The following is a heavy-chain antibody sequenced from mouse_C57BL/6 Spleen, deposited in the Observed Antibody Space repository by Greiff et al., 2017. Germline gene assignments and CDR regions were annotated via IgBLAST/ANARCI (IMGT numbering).Heavy chain of an antibody. J-gene: IGHJ3*01. D-gene: IGHD2-4*01. Sequence: DVMLVESEGGLVQPGSSMKLSCTASGFTFSDYYMAWVRQVPEKGLEWVANINYDGSSTYYLDSLKSRFIISRDNAKNILYLQMSSLKSEDTATYYCARDDYDVGWFAYWGQGTLVTVSA. CDR2: INYDGSST. CDR1: GFTFSDYY. CDR3: ARDDYDVGWFAY. V-gene: IGHV5-16*01.